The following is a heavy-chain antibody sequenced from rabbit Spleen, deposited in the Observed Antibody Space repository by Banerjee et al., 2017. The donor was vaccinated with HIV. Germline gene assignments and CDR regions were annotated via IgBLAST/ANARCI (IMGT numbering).Heavy chain of an antibody. CDR2: VAAGVSFTS. CDR3: ARDSGTCFSSYGMHL. CDR1: GFSFTYIDY. J-gene: IGHJ6*01. V-gene: IGHV1S40*01. D-gene: IGHD3-3*01. Sequence: QSLEESGGDLVKPGASLTLTCTASGFSFTYIDYLCWVRQPPGKGPEWIACVAAGVSFTSYYATWAKGRFTISKTSSTTVTLQMTSLTAGDTATYFCARDSGTCFSSYGMHLWGPGTLVPVS.